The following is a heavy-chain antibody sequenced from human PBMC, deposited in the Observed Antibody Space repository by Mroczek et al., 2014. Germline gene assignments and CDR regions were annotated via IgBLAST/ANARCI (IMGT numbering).Heavy chain of an antibody. J-gene: IGHJ4*02. V-gene: IGHV4-34*01. D-gene: IGHD2-2*01. Sequence: QVQLQQWGAGLLKPSETLSLTCAVYGGSFSGYYWSWIRQPPGKGLEWIGEINHSGSTNYNPSLKSRVTISVDTSKNQFSLKLSSVTAADTAVYYCARRLSFSTPIPHFDYWGQGTLVTVSS. CDR1: GGSFSGYY. CDR2: INHSGST. CDR3: ARRLSFSTPIPHFDY.